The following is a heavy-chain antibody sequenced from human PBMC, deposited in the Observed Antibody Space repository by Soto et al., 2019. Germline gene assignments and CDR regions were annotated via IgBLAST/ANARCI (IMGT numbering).Heavy chain of an antibody. CDR1: GGTFSSYA. Sequence: QVQLVQSGAEVKKPGSSVKVSCKASGGTFSSYAISWVRQAPGQGLEWMGGIIPIFGTANYAQKFQGRVTITADESTSTAYMELSSLRSEDTAVYYCARPLEVAGLYYYYYGMDVWGQGTTVTVSS. D-gene: IGHD6-19*01. J-gene: IGHJ6*02. CDR3: ARPLEVAGLYYYYYGMDV. CDR2: IIPIFGTA. V-gene: IGHV1-69*01.